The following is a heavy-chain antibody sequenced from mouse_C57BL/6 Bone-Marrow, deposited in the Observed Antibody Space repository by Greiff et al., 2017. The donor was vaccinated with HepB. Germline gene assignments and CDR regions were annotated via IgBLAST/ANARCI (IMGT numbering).Heavy chain of an antibody. CDR2: IDPENGDT. D-gene: IGHD2-2*01. CDR3: THGYYGDY. CDR1: GFNIKDDY. Sequence: VQLQQSGAELVRPGASVKLSCTASGFNIKDDYMHWVKQRPEQGLEWIGWIDPENGDTEYASKFQGKATITADTSSNTAYMQLSSLTSEDTAVYYCTHGYYGDYWGQGTTLTVSS. V-gene: IGHV14-4*01. J-gene: IGHJ2*01.